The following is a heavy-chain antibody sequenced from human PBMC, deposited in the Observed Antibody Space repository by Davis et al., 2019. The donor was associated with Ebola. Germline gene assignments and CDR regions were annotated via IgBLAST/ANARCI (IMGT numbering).Heavy chain of an antibody. Sequence: GGSLRLSCAASGFTFSSYAMSWVRQAPGKGLEWVSTLGTSADTYYADSVKARFTISRDNSKNTLYLQMNGLRVEDTAIYFCVKDTSNIWFDIWGQGTMVTVSS. D-gene: IGHD1-26*01. CDR3: VKDTSNIWFDI. CDR1: GFTFSSYA. J-gene: IGHJ3*02. V-gene: IGHV3-23*01. CDR2: LGTSADT.